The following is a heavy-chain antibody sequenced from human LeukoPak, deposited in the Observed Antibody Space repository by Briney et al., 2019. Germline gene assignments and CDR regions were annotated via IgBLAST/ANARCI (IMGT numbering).Heavy chain of an antibody. Sequence: SETLSLTCTVSGGSISSYYWSWIRPPPGKGLEWIGYIYTSGSTNYNPSLKSRVTISVDTSKNQFSLKLSSETAADTAVYYCARHQRGSGYLYYFDYWGQGTLVTVSS. V-gene: IGHV4-4*09. CDR2: IYTSGST. CDR1: GGSISSYY. J-gene: IGHJ4*02. D-gene: IGHD3-22*01. CDR3: ARHQRGSGYLYYFDY.